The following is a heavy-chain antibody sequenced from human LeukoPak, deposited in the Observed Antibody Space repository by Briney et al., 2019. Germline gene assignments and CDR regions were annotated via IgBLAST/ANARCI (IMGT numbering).Heavy chain of an antibody. Sequence: GGSLRLSCAASGFTFSSYGMNWIRQAPGKGLEWVSYISSSSGTIYYADSVEGRFTISRDNAKNSLYLQMNSLRAEDTAVYYCAKADRVVAAIPSDYWGQGTLVTVSS. CDR2: ISSSSGTI. D-gene: IGHD2-15*01. J-gene: IGHJ4*02. CDR1: GFTFSSYG. CDR3: AKADRVVAAIPSDY. V-gene: IGHV3-48*01.